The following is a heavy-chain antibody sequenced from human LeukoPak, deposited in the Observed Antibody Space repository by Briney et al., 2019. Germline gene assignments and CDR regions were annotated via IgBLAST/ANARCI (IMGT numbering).Heavy chain of an antibody. V-gene: IGHV3-21*01. Sequence: PGGSLRLSCAASGFTFSSYSMNWVRQAPGKGLEWVSSISSSSSYIYYADSVKGRFTISRDNAKNSLYLQMNSLRAEDTAVYYCARDQALWIQLWYPPDYWGQGTLVTVSS. CDR3: ARDQALWIQLWYPPDY. CDR2: ISSSSSYI. D-gene: IGHD5-18*01. CDR1: GFTFSSYS. J-gene: IGHJ4*02.